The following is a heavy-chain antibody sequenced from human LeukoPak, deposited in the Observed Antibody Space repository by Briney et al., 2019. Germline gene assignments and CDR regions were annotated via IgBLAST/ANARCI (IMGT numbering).Heavy chain of an antibody. V-gene: IGHV3-9*01. D-gene: IGHD6-13*01. CDR1: GFTFDDYA. Sequence: GGSLRLSCAASGFTFDDYAMHWVRQAPGKGLEWVSGISWNSGSIGYADSVKGRFTISRDNAKNSLYLQMNSLRAEDTALYYCAKHSGYSSSWYFDYWGQGTLVTVSS. CDR3: AKHSGYSSSWYFDY. J-gene: IGHJ4*02. CDR2: ISWNSGSI.